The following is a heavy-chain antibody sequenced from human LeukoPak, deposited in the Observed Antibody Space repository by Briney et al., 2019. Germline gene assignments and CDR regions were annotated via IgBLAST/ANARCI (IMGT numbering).Heavy chain of an antibody. CDR3: ARGSDGGNSVRFYYYGMDV. V-gene: IGHV1-2*02. CDR1: GYTFTGYY. CDR2: INPNSGGT. D-gene: IGHD4-23*01. J-gene: IGHJ6*02. Sequence: GASVKVSCKASGYTFTGYYMHWVRQAPGQGLGWMGWINPNSGGTNYAQKFQGRVTMTRDTSISTAYMELSRLRSDDTAVYYCARGSDGGNSVRFYYYGMDVWGQGTTVTVSS.